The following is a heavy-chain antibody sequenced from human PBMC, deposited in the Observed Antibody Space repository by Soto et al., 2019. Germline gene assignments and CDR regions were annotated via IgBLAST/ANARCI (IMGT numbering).Heavy chain of an antibody. J-gene: IGHJ4*02. CDR3: TRDRRGSGTYHYFDF. V-gene: IGHV3-33*01. CDR2: IWYDGSHM. Sequence: QVQLVESGGGVVQPGKSLRLSCAASGFTFRSHGMHWARQAPGKGLEWVAVIWYDGSHMRYADSVKGRFTISRDNSKNMVYLQMDSMRVEDTAMYYCTRDRRGSGTYHYFDFWGQGTLVTVSS. CDR1: GFTFRSHG. D-gene: IGHD3-10*01.